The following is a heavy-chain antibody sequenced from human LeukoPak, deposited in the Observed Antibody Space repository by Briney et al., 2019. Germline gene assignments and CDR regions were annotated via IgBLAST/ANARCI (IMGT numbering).Heavy chain of an antibody. Sequence: GRSLRLSCAASGFTFDDYAMHWVRQAPGKGLEWVSGISWNSGSIGYADSVKGRFTISRDNAKNSLYLQMNSLRAEDTALYYCAKDKSLYYYGSGSYTSYYYYYGMDVWGQGTTVTVSS. CDR3: AKDKSLYYYGSGSYTSYYYYYGMDV. CDR2: ISWNSGSI. D-gene: IGHD3-10*01. V-gene: IGHV3-9*01. J-gene: IGHJ6*02. CDR1: GFTFDDYA.